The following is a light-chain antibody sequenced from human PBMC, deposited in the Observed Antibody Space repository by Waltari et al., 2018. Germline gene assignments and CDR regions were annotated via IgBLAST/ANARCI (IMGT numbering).Light chain of an antibody. CDR2: GAS. CDR1: QSVSRA. Sequence: EVVLTQSPGTLSLSPGERATLSCRASQSVSRALAWYQQKPGQAPRLLIYGASIRATGIPDRFSGSGSGTEFSLTISRLEPADSAMYYCQHYVRLPATFGQGTKVEIK. J-gene: IGKJ1*01. V-gene: IGKV3-20*01. CDR3: QHYVRLPAT.